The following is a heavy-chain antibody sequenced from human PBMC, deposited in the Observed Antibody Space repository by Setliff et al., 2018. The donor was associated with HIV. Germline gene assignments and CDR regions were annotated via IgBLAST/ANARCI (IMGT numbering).Heavy chain of an antibody. CDR3: ARELGLGTYYYDSTGYPKANAFDI. CDR1: GGSISSSSYS. J-gene: IGHJ3*02. D-gene: IGHD3-22*01. V-gene: IGHV4-39*07. Sequence: SETLSLTCSVSGGSISSSSYSWGWIRQPPGKGLEYIGRIYTSGSTKYNPSLKSPVTISVDTSRNQFSLKLSSVTAADTAVYYCARELGLGTYYYDSTGYPKANAFDIWGQGTMVTVSS. CDR2: IYTSGST.